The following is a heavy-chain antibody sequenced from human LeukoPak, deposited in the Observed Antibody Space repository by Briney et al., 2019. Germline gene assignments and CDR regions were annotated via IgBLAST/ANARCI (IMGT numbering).Heavy chain of an antibody. J-gene: IGHJ5*02. CDR1: GFTFSSYE. D-gene: IGHD3-22*01. CDR3: ARGAREDSSSYFPGGNWFDP. CDR2: ISSSGGTI. V-gene: IGHV3-48*03. Sequence: GGSLRLSCAASGFTFSSYEMNWVRQAPGKGLEWVSYISSSGGTIYYADSVKGRFTISRDNAKNSLYLQMNSLRAEDTAVYYCARGAREDSSSYFPGGNWFDPWGQGTLVTVSS.